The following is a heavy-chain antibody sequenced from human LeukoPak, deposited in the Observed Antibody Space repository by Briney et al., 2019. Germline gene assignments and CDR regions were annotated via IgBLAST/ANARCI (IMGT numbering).Heavy chain of an antibody. CDR1: GGSVSSSTYS. V-gene: IGHV4-39*07. D-gene: IGHD3-9*01. CDR3: ARGPGYYDILTGYHY. CDR2: MYYTGST. J-gene: IGHJ4*02. Sequence: SETLSLTCTVSGGSVSSSTYSWGWIRQPPGKGPEWIGGMYYTGSTYYTPSLKSRVTVLMDKSKNQFSLNLISVTAADTAVYYCARGPGYYDILTGYHYWGQGTLVTVSS.